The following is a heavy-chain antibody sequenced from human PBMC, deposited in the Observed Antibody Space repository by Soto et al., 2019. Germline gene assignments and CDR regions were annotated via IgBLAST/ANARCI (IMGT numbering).Heavy chain of an antibody. V-gene: IGHV1-69*13. Sequence: GASVKVSCKASGGTFSSYAISWVRQAPGQGLEWMGGIIPIFGTANYAQKFQGRVTITADESTSTAYMELSSLRSEDTAVYYCATGRRSYSSSWQYYFDYWGQGTLVTVSS. CDR3: ATGRRSYSSSWQYYFDY. D-gene: IGHD6-13*01. J-gene: IGHJ4*02. CDR1: GGTFSSYA. CDR2: IIPIFGTA.